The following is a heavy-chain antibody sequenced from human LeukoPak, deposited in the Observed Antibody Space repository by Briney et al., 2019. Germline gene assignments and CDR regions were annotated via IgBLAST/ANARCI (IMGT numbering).Heavy chain of an antibody. Sequence: ASVKVSCKVSGYTLTELSMHWVRQAPGKGLEWMGGFDPEDGETIYAQKFQGRVTMTEDTSTDTAYMELSSLRSEDTAVYYCATGRFLEWLCRYWGQGTLVTVSS. CDR2: FDPEDGET. CDR1: GYTLTELS. CDR3: ATGRFLEWLCRY. D-gene: IGHD3-3*01. J-gene: IGHJ4*02. V-gene: IGHV1-24*01.